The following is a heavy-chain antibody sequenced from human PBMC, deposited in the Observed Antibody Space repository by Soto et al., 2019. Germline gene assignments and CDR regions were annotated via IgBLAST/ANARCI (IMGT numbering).Heavy chain of an antibody. CDR1: GYTFTSYY. Sequence: ASVKVSCKASGYTFTSYYMHWVRQAPGQGLEWMGIINPSGGSTSYAQKFQGRVTMTRDTSTSTVYMELSSLRSEDTAVYYCAITWWTQATAFDIWGQGTMVTGSS. V-gene: IGHV1-46*01. CDR2: INPSGGST. D-gene: IGHD2-15*01. CDR3: AITWWTQATAFDI. J-gene: IGHJ3*02.